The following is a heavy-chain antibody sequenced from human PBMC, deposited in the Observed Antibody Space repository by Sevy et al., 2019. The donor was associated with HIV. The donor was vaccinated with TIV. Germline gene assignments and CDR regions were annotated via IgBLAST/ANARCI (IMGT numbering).Heavy chain of an antibody. D-gene: IGHD3-22*01. Sequence: GGSLRLSCAVSGFTVNNYAMNWVRQAPGKGLEWVSAISGRGLSTYYADFAKGRFTISRDNSKNTLYLQMNSLRAEDTAVYYCAKDLIVVVGDAFDIWGHGTMVTVSS. V-gene: IGHV3-23*01. CDR1: GFTVNNYA. CDR3: AKDLIVVVGDAFDI. J-gene: IGHJ3*02. CDR2: ISGRGLST.